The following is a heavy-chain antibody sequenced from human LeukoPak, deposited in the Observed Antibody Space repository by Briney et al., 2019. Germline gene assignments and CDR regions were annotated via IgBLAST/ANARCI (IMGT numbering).Heavy chain of an antibody. Sequence: PGGSLRLSCAASGFTFSVYAMSWVRQAPGEGLEWVSAISASGGTTYYADSVKGRFTISRDNSKNTLYLQASSLRAEDTAVYYCAKEPREYCSSTSCPNWIDAWGQGTLVTVSS. CDR2: ISASGGTT. D-gene: IGHD2-2*01. CDR3: AKEPREYCSSTSCPNWIDA. V-gene: IGHV3-23*01. CDR1: GFTFSVYA. J-gene: IGHJ5*02.